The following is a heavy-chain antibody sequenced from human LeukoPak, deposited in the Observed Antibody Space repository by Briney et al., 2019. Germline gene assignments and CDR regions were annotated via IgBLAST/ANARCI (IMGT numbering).Heavy chain of an antibody. CDR1: GFTFSSYG. CDR2: IRYDGSNK. D-gene: IGHD3-9*01. Sequence: TGGSLRLSCAASGFTFSSYGMHWVRQAPGKGLEWVAFIRYDGSNKYYADSVKGRFTISRDNSKNTLYLQMNSLRAEDTAVYYCARDGDMPGYYRFYFDYWGQGTLVTVSS. J-gene: IGHJ4*02. CDR3: ARDGDMPGYYRFYFDY. V-gene: IGHV3-30*02.